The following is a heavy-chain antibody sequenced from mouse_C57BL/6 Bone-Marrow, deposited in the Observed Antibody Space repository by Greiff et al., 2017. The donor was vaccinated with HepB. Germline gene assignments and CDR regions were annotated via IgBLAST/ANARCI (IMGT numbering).Heavy chain of an antibody. J-gene: IGHJ2*01. CDR3: GISRYTVVGVDY. Sequence: QVHVKQSGAELASPGASVTLSCKASGYTFTDHIMNWVKKRPGQGLEWIGRIYPVSGETNYNQKFMGKATFSVDRSSSTVYMVLNSLTSEDPAVYYCGISRYTVVGVDYWGQGTTLTVSS. CDR2: IYPVSGET. V-gene: IGHV1-11*01. D-gene: IGHD1-1*01. CDR1: GYTFTDHI.